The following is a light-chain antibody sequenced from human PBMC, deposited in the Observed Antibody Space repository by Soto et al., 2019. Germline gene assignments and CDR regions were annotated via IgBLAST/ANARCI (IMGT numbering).Light chain of an antibody. Sequence: EIVLTQSPATLSLSPGERATLSCRASQSVSSYLAWYQQKPGQAPRLLIYDTSNRATGIPARFSGSGSGTDFTLTISSLEPEDFAVYYCQKRGNWPPVFGPGTKVDIK. CDR2: DTS. CDR3: QKRGNWPPV. CDR1: QSVSSY. V-gene: IGKV3-11*01. J-gene: IGKJ3*01.